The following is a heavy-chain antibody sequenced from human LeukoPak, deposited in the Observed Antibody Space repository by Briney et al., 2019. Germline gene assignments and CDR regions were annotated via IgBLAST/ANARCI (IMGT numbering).Heavy chain of an antibody. J-gene: IGHJ4*02. CDR1: GFTFSNAW. CDR3: ALIPYYDILTGSAYYFDY. Sequence: GGSLRLSCAASGFTFSNAWMSWVRQAPGKGLEWVSSISSSNSYLYYADSVRGRFTISRDNAKNSLYLQMNSLRAEDTAVYYCALIPYYDILTGSAYYFDYWGQGTLVTVSS. V-gene: IGHV3-21*01. CDR2: ISSSNSYL. D-gene: IGHD3-9*01.